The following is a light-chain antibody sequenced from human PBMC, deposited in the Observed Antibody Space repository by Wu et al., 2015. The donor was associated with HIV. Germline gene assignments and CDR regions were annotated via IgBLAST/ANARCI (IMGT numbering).Light chain of an antibody. CDR2: GAS. Sequence: EIVLTQSPGTLPLSPGEGAILSCRASQSVSSSYLAWYQQKPGQAPRLLIYGASSRATGVPDRFSGSGSGTDFTLTISSLEPEDFAVYYCQQRRYWPLYTFGQGTKLEIK. CDR1: QSVSSSY. CDR3: QQRRYWPLYT. V-gene: IGKV3D-20*02. J-gene: IGKJ2*01.